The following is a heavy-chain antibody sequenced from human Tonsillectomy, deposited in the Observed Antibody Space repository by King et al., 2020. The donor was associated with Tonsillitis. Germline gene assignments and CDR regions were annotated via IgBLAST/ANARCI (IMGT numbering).Heavy chain of an antibody. D-gene: IGHD5-18*01. CDR2: INPNSGGT. Sequence: VQLVESEAEVKKPGASVKVSCKASGYSFTGYHMHWVRQAPGQGLEWMGWINPNSGGTNYAQKFQGRVTMTRDTSISTAYMELSRLRSDDTAVYYCARGSVGYSYDYDYYYYYMDVWGKGTTVSVSS. J-gene: IGHJ6*03. CDR1: GYSFTGYH. CDR3: ARGSVGYSYDYDYYYYYMDV. V-gene: IGHV1-2*02.